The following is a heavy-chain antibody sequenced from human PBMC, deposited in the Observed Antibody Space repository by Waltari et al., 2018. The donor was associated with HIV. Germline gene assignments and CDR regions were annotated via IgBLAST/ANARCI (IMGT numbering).Heavy chain of an antibody. CDR2: IDSVGGVR. V-gene: IGHV3-74*03. J-gene: IGHJ6*02. CDR3: VKDLTVTHYGVYYSSLDV. D-gene: IGHD4-17*01. CDR1: GFIFGSHW. Sequence: VESGGVVVQPGGSLRLSCTASGFIFGSHWMHWVRQSPGKGLVWVSRIDSVGGVRKYADTVKGRFTISRDNAKNILFLDMKSLRVEDSGIYHCVKDLTVTHYGVYYSSLDVWGRGTTVTV.